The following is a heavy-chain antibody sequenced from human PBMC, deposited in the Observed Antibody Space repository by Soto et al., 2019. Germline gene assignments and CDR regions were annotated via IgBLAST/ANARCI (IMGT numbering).Heavy chain of an antibody. J-gene: IGHJ6*02. CDR3: AREVENGSGSYYNTLYYYGMDV. V-gene: IGHV1-2*02. CDR2: INPNSGGT. Sequence: ASVKVSCKASGYTFTGYYMHWVRQAPGQGLEWMGWINPNSGGTNYAQKFQGRVTMTRDTSISTAYMEPSRLRSDDTAVYYCAREVENGSGSYYNTLYYYGMDVWGQGTTVTVSS. D-gene: IGHD3-10*01. CDR1: GYTFTGYY.